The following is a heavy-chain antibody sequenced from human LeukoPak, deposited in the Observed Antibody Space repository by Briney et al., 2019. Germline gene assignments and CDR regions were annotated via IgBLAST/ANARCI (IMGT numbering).Heavy chain of an antibody. V-gene: IGHV3-48*01. CDR1: AFTFSDYS. CDR3: ARAKFKYYYDSSGYNWFDP. Sequence: SGGSLRLSCAASAFTFSDYSMNWVRQAPGKGLEWISYISGRSSTIYYADSVRGRFTISRDNAKNSMYLQMNSLRAEDTAVYYCARAKFKYYYDSSGYNWFDPWGQGTLVTVSS. J-gene: IGHJ5*02. CDR2: ISGRSSTI. D-gene: IGHD3-22*01.